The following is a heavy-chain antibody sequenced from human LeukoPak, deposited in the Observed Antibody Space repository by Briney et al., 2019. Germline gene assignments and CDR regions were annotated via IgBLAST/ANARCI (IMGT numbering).Heavy chain of an antibody. V-gene: IGHV3-30-3*01. J-gene: IGHJ4*02. CDR3: ARDRGYTYGHNFDY. D-gene: IGHD5-18*01. Sequence: PGGSLRLSCEASGFTFSSHSMHWVRQAPGKGLEWVALILYDGSNEYYANSVKGRFTISRDNSKNTMYLQMNSLILEDTALYYCARDRGYTYGHNFDYWGQGTLVTVSS. CDR1: GFTFSSHS. CDR2: ILYDGSNE.